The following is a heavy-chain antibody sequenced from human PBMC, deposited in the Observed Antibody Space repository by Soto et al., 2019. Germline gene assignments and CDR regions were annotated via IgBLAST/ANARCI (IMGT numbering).Heavy chain of an antibody. D-gene: IGHD6-13*01. Sequence: QVQLVESGGGVVQPGRSLRLSCAASGFTFSSYAMHWVRQAPGKGLEWVAVISYDGSNKYYADSVKGRFTISRDNSKNPLYLQMDSLRAEETAVYYCARDQAAGHLIYYGMDVWGQGTTVTVSS. J-gene: IGHJ6*02. V-gene: IGHV3-30-3*01. CDR3: ARDQAAGHLIYYGMDV. CDR2: ISYDGSNK. CDR1: GFTFSSYA.